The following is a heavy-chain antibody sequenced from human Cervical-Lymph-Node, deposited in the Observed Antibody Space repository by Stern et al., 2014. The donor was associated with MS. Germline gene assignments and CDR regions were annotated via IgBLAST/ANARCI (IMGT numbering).Heavy chain of an antibody. CDR2: ISAYNGNT. CDR3: ARSLGHCSGGSCPMDFDF. Sequence: QVQLVQSGAEVKKPGASVKVSCKASGYTFTSFGISWVRQAPGQGLEWVGWISAYNGNTNYAQNVQGRVTMTTETSTSTAYLELRSLTSDDTAVYFCARSLGHCSGGSCPMDFDFWGQGTLVTVSS. J-gene: IGHJ4*02. CDR1: GYTFTSFG. V-gene: IGHV1-18*01. D-gene: IGHD2-15*01.